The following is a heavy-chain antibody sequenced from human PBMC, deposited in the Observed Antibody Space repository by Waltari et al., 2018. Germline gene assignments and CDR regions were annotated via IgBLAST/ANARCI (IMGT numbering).Heavy chain of an antibody. D-gene: IGHD6-13*01. CDR3: ARSSSQTPYNWFDP. Sequence: QVQLQESGPGLVKPSGTLSLTCAVSGGSISSSNWWSWVRQPPGKGLEWFGETVHSGSTTATPSLKSRVTISVDKSKNQFSLKLSSVTAADTAVYYCARSSSQTPYNWFDPWGQGTLVTVSS. J-gene: IGHJ5*02. CDR2: TVHSGST. V-gene: IGHV4-4*02. CDR1: GGSISSSNW.